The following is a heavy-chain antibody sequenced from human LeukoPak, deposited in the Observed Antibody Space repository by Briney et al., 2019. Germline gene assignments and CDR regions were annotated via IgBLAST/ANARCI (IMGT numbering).Heavy chain of an antibody. CDR1: AGLITRDY. Sequence: SATLSLICTVSAGLITRDYWRWIRQPPGKGVEWSGYIEDSGNTNYNASFKSRVTITVDRSKNQFSLKLTSVTAADTDVYYSVRVRHRSGYNYDSWGQGTLVTVSS. D-gene: IGHD5-24*01. J-gene: IGHJ4*02. CDR2: IEDSGNT. CDR3: VRVRHRSGYNYDS. V-gene: IGHV4-59*01.